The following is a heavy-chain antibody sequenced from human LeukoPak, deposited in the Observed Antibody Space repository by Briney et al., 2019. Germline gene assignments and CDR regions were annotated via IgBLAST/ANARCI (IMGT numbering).Heavy chain of an antibody. J-gene: IGHJ4*02. CDR3: ARRLTATPLGAIDY. D-gene: IGHD2-21*02. CDR2: INHSGST. CDR1: GGSISSSSYY. V-gene: IGHV4-39*07. Sequence: PSETLSLTCTVSGGSISSSSYYWGWIRQPPGKGLEWIGEINHSGSTNYNPSLKSRVTISVDTSKNQFSLKLSSVTAADTAVYYCARRLTATPLGAIDYWGQGTLVTVSS.